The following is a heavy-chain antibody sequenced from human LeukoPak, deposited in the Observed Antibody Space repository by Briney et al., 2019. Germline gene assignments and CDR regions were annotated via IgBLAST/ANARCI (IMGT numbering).Heavy chain of an antibody. CDR3: AKEGTSGWYFDY. D-gene: IGHD6-19*01. CDR2: ISGSGGST. V-gene: IGHV3-23*01. J-gene: IGHJ4*02. Sequence: QSGGSLRLSCAASGFTFSSYAMSWVRQAPGKGLVWVSAISGSGGSTYYADSVKGRFTISRDNSKNTLYLQMNSLRAEDTAVYYCAKEGTSGWYFDYRGQGTLVTVSS. CDR1: GFTFSSYA.